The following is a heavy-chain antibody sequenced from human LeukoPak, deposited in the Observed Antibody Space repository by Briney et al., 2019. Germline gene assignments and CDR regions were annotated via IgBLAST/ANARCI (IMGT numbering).Heavy chain of an antibody. CDR3: ARPQDTLLTYYYDSSGYYAYYFDY. CDR2: INPNSGGT. Sequence: ASVKVSCKASGYTFTGYYMHWVRQAPGQGLEWMGWINPNSGGTNYAQKFQGRVTMTRDTSISTAYMELSRLRSDDTAVYYCARPQDTLLTYYYDSSGYYAYYFDYWGQGTLVTVSS. J-gene: IGHJ4*02. D-gene: IGHD3-22*01. V-gene: IGHV1-2*02. CDR1: GYTFTGYY.